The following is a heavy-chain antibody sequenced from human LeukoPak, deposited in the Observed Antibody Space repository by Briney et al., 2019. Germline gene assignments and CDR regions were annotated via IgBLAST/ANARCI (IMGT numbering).Heavy chain of an antibody. CDR2: IIPIFGTA. J-gene: IGHJ4*02. Sequence: SEKVSCKAPGGTFSSYAISWVRQAPGQGLEWMGGIIPIFGTANYAQKFQGRVTITTDEPTSTAYMELSSLRSEDTAVYYCARGPRNVDYYDSSGLWDWGQGTVVTVSS. CDR1: GGTFSSYA. V-gene: IGHV1-69*05. CDR3: ARGPRNVDYYDSSGLWD. D-gene: IGHD3-22*01.